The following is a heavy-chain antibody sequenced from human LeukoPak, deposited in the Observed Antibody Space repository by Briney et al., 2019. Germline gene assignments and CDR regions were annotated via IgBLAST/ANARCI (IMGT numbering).Heavy chain of an antibody. CDR2: INHSGST. CDR1: GGSFSGYY. J-gene: IGHJ4*02. CDR3: ATTEIDYAFRY. Sequence: SETLSLTCAVYGGSFSGYYWSWIRRPPGKGLEWIGEINHSGSTNYNPSLKSRVTISVDTSKNQFSLKLSSVTAADTAVYYCATTEIDYAFRYWGQGTLVTVSS. V-gene: IGHV4-34*01. D-gene: IGHD2-2*01.